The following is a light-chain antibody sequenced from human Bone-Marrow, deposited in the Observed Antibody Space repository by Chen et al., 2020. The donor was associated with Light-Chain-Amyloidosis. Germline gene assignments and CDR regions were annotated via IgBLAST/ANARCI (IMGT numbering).Light chain of an antibody. J-gene: IGLJ3*02. V-gene: IGLV3-21*02. Sequence: SYVLTQPSSVPVAPGQTATIACGGNNIGSTSVHWYQQTPGQAPLLVVYDDSARPSGIPERLSGSNSGNTATLTISRVEAGDEAAYYCQVWDKSSDRPVFGGGTKLTVL. CDR3: QVWDKSSDRPV. CDR1: NIGSTS. CDR2: DDS.